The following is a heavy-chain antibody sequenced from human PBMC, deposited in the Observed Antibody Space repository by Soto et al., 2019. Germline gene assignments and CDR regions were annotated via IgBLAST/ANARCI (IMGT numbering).Heavy chain of an antibody. V-gene: IGHV5-51*01. CDR1: GGRVTSYW. J-gene: IGHJ3*02. CDR3: ARHGGDYYGSGSYYNPADI. CDR2: IYPGDSDT. D-gene: IGHD3-10*01. Sequence: SEALKISGEGCGGRVTSYWSGWVRQKPGKGLEWMGIIYPGDSDTRYSPSFQGQVTISADKSISTAYLQWSSLKASDTAMYYCARHGGDYYGSGSYYNPADIWGQGTMVTV.